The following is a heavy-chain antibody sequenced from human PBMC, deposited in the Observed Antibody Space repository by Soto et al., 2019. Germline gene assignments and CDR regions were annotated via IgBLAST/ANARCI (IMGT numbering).Heavy chain of an antibody. CDR2: ISGSGGST. V-gene: IGHV3-23*01. Sequence: PGGSLRLSCAASGFTFSSYAMRWVRQAPGKGLEWVSAISGSGGSTYYADSVKGRFTISRDTSKNTLYLQMNSLRAEDTAVYYCAKSVEITMIAVVNRSPALDIWRQGTMDTVS. CDR3: AKSVEITMIAVVNRSPALDI. J-gene: IGHJ3*02. CDR1: GFTFSSYA. D-gene: IGHD3-22*01.